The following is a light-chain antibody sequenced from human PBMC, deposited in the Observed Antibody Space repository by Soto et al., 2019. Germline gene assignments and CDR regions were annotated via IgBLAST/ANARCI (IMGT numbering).Light chain of an antibody. Sequence: QSALTQPPSASGSPGQSVTISCTGTSSDIGGYNYVSWYQQHPGKAPKLLLYEVSKRSSVVPNRFSGSKSGNTASLTVSGLQAEDEADYYCSSYAGGNSILFGGGTKLTVL. CDR3: SSYAGGNSIL. V-gene: IGLV2-8*01. J-gene: IGLJ2*01. CDR2: EVS. CDR1: SSDIGGYNY.